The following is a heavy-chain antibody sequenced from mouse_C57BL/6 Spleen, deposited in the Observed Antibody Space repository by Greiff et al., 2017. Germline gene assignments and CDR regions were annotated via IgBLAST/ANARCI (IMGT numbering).Heavy chain of an antibody. V-gene: IGHV1-22*01. CDR3: AGTAPAWIAY. D-gene: IGHD3-3*01. J-gene: IGHJ3*01. CDR2: INPNNGGT. Sequence: VQLKQSGPELVKPGASVKMSCKASGYTFTDYNMHWVKQSHGKSLEWIGYINPNNGGTSYNQKFKGKANLTVNKSSSTAYMELRSLTSEDSAVYYGAGTAPAWIAYWGQGTLVTVSA. CDR1: GYTFTDYN.